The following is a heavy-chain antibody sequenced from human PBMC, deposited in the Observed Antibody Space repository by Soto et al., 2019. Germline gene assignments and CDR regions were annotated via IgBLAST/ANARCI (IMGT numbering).Heavy chain of an antibody. CDR2: IRSKANSYAT. D-gene: IGHD3-10*01. V-gene: IGHV3-73*01. J-gene: IGHJ6*02. Sequence: GGSLRLSCAASGFTFSGSAMHWVRQASGKGLEWVGRIRSKANSYATAYAASVKGRFTISRDDSKNTAYLQMNSLKTEDTAVYYCTPLGLGYGMDVWGQGTTVTVSS. CDR1: GFTFSGSA. CDR3: TPLGLGYGMDV.